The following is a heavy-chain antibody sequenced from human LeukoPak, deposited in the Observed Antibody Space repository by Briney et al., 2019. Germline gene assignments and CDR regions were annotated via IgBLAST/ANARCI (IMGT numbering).Heavy chain of an antibody. CDR2: INAGNGNT. CDR1: GYTFTSYA. V-gene: IGHV1-3*01. D-gene: IGHD3-22*01. Sequence: ASVKVSCMASGYTFTSYAMHWVRQAPGQRLEWMGWINAGNGNTKYSQKFQGRVTITRDTSASTAYMELSSLRSEDTAVYYCATSPLYYYDSSGYYSDAFDIWGQGTMVTVSS. J-gene: IGHJ3*02. CDR3: ATSPLYYYDSSGYYSDAFDI.